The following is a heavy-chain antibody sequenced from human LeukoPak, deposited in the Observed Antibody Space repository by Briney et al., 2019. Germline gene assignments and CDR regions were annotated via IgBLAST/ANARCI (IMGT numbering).Heavy chain of an antibody. V-gene: IGHV3-23*01. CDR2: ISGIGGST. CDR3: AKDDSSGRTPYFDY. D-gene: IGHD3-22*01. Sequence: PGGSLRLSCAASGFTFSSYAMSGVRQAPAKGLDGVSAISGIGGSTYYEDSVKGRFTISRDNSKNTLYLQMNSLRAEDTAVYYCAKDDSSGRTPYFDYWGQGTLVTVSS. J-gene: IGHJ4*02. CDR1: GFTFSSYA.